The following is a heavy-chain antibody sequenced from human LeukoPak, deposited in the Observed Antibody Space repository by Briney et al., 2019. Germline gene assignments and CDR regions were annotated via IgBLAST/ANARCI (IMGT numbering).Heavy chain of an antibody. J-gene: IGHJ4*02. CDR2: ISGSGGST. V-gene: IGHV3-23*01. CDR1: GFTFSSYA. Sequence: PGGSLRPSCAASGFTFSSYAMSWVRQAPGKGLEWVSAISGSGGSTYYADSVKGRFTISRDNPKNTLYLQMNSLRAEDTAVYYCAKLYYDFWSGYWYWGQGTLVTVSS. CDR3: AKLYYDFWSGYWY. D-gene: IGHD3-3*01.